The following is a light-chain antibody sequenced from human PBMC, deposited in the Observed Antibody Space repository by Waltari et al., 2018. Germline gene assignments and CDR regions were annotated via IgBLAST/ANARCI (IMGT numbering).Light chain of an antibody. CDR1: TPNLGNNY. CDR2: EDN. V-gene: IGLV1-51*01. J-gene: IGLJ3*02. Sequence: QSVLTQAPSVSAAPGQTVTISCPGTTPNLGNNYVSWYQQLPGAAPKIVIYEDNRRPSGIPDRFSGSKSGASATLGITGLQTGDEADYYCGSWDSSLGIGVLGGGTRLTVL. CDR3: GSWDSSLGIGV.